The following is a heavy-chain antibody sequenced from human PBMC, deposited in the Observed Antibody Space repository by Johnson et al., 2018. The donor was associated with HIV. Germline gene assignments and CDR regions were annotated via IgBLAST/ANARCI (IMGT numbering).Heavy chain of an antibody. CDR3: ARDGGEAIDAFDI. Sequence: VQLVESGGGVVRPGGSLRLSCAASGFTFDDYGMTWVRQAPGKGLEWVSGINWNGISTGYADSVKGRSTISRNNAENSLYLQMNSLRAEDTALYYCARDGGEAIDAFDIGGQGTMVTVSS. CDR2: INWNGIST. D-gene: IGHD3-16*02. J-gene: IGHJ3*02. V-gene: IGHV3-20*04. CDR1: GFTFDDYG.